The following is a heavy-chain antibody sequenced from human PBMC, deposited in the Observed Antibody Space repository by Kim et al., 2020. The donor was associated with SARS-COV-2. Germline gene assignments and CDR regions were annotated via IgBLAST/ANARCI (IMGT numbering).Heavy chain of an antibody. CDR3: ARGNSGSPFDY. Sequence: GGSLRLSCAASGFTFRNYWMHWVRQAPGKGLVWVSRINSDGSSTNYADSVKGRFTITRDNAKNTLYLQMNSLRAEDTAVYYCARGNSGSPFDYWGQGTL. CDR1: GFTFRNYW. D-gene: IGHD1-26*01. V-gene: IGHV3-74*01. J-gene: IGHJ4*02. CDR2: INSDGSST.